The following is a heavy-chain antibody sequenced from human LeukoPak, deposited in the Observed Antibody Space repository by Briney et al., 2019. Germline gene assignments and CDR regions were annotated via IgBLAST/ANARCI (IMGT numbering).Heavy chain of an antibody. Sequence: SETLSLTCTVSGGSISSSSYYWGWIRQPPGKGLEWIGSIYYSGSTYYNPSLKSRVTISVDTSKNQFPLKLSSVTAADTAVYYCASNEEIDYWGQGTLVTVSS. J-gene: IGHJ4*02. V-gene: IGHV4-39*01. D-gene: IGHD1-1*01. CDR2: IYYSGST. CDR1: GGSISSSSYY. CDR3: ASNEEIDY.